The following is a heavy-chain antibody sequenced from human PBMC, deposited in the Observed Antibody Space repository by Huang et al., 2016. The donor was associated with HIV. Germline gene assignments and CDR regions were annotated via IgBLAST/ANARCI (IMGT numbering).Heavy chain of an antibody. D-gene: IGHD3-16*01. CDR2: INHAGVT. J-gene: IGHJ5*01. CDR3: AREIMISFGGPFDS. CDR1: GGSFSGYF. V-gene: IGHV4-34*02. Sequence: QVQLEQWGAGLLKPSETLSLTCAVYGGSFSGYFWNWIRQSPGKGLEWIGKINHAGVTDANPSLKSRATISVDTSKNQFSLKLTSVTAADTAIYYCAREIMISFGGPFDSWGHGNLVTVSS.